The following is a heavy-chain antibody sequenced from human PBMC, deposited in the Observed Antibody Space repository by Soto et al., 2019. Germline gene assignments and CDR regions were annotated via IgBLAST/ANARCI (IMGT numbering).Heavy chain of an antibody. D-gene: IGHD2-15*01. CDR1: GYTFTRYT. CDR3: ARGIATGQLDP. J-gene: IGHJ5*02. Sequence: GASVKVSCNASGYTFTRYTMNWVRQAPGQRLEWMGWINPDNGNTKSSQKFQDRVIITRDTSASTAYVDLSSLRSEDTAVYYCARGIATGQLDPWGQGTVVTVSS. CDR2: INPDNGNT. V-gene: IGHV1-3*01.